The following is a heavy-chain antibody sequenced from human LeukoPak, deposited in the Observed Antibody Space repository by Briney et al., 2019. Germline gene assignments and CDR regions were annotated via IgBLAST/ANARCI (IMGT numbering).Heavy chain of an antibody. D-gene: IGHD3-3*01. V-gene: IGHV4-38-2*02. Sequence: PSETLSLTCTVSGYSISSGYYWGWIRQPPGKGLEWIGSIYHSGSTYYNPSLKSRVTISVDTSKNQFSLKLSSVTAADTAVYYCASGELRFWEWLFRRWGQGTLVTVSS. CDR1: GYSISSGYY. J-gene: IGHJ4*02. CDR3: ASGELRFWEWLFRR. CDR2: IYHSGST.